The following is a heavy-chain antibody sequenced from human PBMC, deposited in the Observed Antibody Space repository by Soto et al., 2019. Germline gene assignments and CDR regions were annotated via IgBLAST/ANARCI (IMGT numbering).Heavy chain of an antibody. Sequence: ASVKVSCKASGYTFTSYYMHWVRQAPGQGLEWMGIINPSGGSTNYAQKFQGRVTITRDTSTSTAYMELSSLRSEDTAVYYCASQRGYSYEAFDIWGQGTMVTVSS. CDR2: INPSGGST. J-gene: IGHJ3*02. CDR1: GYTFTSYY. CDR3: ASQRGYSYEAFDI. V-gene: IGHV1-46*01. D-gene: IGHD5-18*01.